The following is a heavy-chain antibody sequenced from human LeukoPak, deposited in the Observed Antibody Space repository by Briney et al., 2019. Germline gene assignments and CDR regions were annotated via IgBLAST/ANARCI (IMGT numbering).Heavy chain of an antibody. CDR2: INHSGST. V-gene: IGHV4-34*01. J-gene: IGHJ4*02. CDR3: ARDPSPGSGSYYFDY. CDR1: GGSFSGYY. Sequence: SETLSLTCAVYGGSFSGYYWSWIRQPPGKGLEWIGEINHSGSTNYNPSLKSRVTISVDTSKNQFSLKLSSVTAADTAVYYCARDPSPGSGSYYFDYWGQGTLVTVSS. D-gene: IGHD1-26*01.